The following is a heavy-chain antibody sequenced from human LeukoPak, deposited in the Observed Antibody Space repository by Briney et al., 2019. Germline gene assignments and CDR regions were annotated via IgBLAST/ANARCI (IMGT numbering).Heavy chain of an antibody. V-gene: IGHV1-46*01. D-gene: IGHD1-1*01. CDR3: ARDVLERRHSFDAFDI. Sequence: ASVKVSCKAFGYTFTNNWMHWVRQAPGQGPEWMGLISPTGGSTAYAQKFQGRVTLTRDMSTSTDYLELSSLRSEDTAVYYCARDVLERRHSFDAFDIWGQGTMVTVSS. CDR1: GYTFTNNW. CDR2: ISPTGGST. J-gene: IGHJ3*02.